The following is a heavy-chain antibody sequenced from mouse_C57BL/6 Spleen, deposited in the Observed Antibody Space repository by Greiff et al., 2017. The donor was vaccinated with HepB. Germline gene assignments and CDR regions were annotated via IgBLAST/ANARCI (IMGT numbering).Heavy chain of an antibody. V-gene: IGHV1-82*01. CDR1: GYAFSSSW. CDR2: IYPGDGDT. CDR3: ARQLRLRGELNY. Sequence: QVQLQQSGPELVKPGASVKISCKASGYAFSSSWMNWVKQRPGKGLEWIGRIYPGDGDTNYNGKFKGKATLTADKSSSTAYMQLSSLTSEDSAVYFCARQLRLRGELNYRGQGTTLTVSS. D-gene: IGHD3-2*02. J-gene: IGHJ2*01.